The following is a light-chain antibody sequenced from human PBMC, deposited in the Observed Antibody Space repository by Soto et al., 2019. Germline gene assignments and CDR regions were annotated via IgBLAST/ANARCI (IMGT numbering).Light chain of an antibody. CDR2: KAS. CDR1: QSITTW. Sequence: DIQMTQSPSTLSASVGERVTITCRASQSITTWLAWYQQKPGKAPKLLIYKASSLEGGVPSRFSGSGSGTEFNITISRLQPDDFATYYCQQYNTYPLTFGGGTTVEIK. V-gene: IGKV1-5*03. CDR3: QQYNTYPLT. J-gene: IGKJ4*01.